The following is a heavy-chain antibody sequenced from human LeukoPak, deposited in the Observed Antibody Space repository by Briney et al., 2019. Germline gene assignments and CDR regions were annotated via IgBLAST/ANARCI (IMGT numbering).Heavy chain of an antibody. V-gene: IGHV1-69*01. CDR1: GGTFSNYA. D-gene: IGHD3-3*01. Sequence: SVKVSCKASGGTFSNYAISWVRQAPGQGLEWKGGIITNFGTTNYAQKYQGRVTITADESTSTVYMELSSLRSEDTAVYYCARPRTYYDFWRGYPPFDYWGQGTLVTVSS. J-gene: IGHJ4*02. CDR2: IITNFGTT. CDR3: ARPRTYYDFWRGYPPFDY.